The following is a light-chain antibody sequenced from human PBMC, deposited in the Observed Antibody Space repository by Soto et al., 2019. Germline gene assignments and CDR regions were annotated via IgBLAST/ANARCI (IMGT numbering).Light chain of an antibody. CDR1: QSVSSN. V-gene: IGKV3-15*01. CDR2: GAS. Sequence: EIVMTQSPATLSVSPGERATLSCRASQSVSSNLAWYQQKPGQAPRLLIYGASTRATGIPARFSGSGSGTEFTLTISSLQSEDFAVYYCQQYNNWPPGFTFGPGNKVDIK. J-gene: IGKJ3*01. CDR3: QQYNNWPPGFT.